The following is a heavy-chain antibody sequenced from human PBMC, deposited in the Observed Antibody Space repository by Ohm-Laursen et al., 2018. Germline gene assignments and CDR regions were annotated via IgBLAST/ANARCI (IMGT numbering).Heavy chain of an antibody. V-gene: IGHV3-21*01. CDR2: ISGSGVRT. Sequence: SLRLSCSASGFTFSSYIMTWVRQAPGKGLEWVSAISGSGVRTYYADSVKGRFTISRDNAKNSLYLQMNSLRAEDTAVYYCARDVGSSATFDYWGQGTLVTVSS. J-gene: IGHJ4*02. CDR1: GFTFSSYI. D-gene: IGHD2-2*01. CDR3: ARDVGSSATFDY.